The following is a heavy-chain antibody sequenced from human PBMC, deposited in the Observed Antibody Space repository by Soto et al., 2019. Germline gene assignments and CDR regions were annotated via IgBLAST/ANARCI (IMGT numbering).Heavy chain of an antibody. CDR1: GGSISSSSYY. CDR2: IYYSGST. Sequence: QLQLQESGPGLVKPSETLSLTCTVSGGSISSSSYYWGWIRQPPGKGLEWIGRIYYSGSTYYNPSLKSRVTISVDTSKNQFSLKLSSVTAADTAVYYCARHPGAGSGVIDYWGQGTLVTVSS. V-gene: IGHV4-39*01. J-gene: IGHJ4*02. CDR3: ARHPGAGSGVIDY. D-gene: IGHD6-19*01.